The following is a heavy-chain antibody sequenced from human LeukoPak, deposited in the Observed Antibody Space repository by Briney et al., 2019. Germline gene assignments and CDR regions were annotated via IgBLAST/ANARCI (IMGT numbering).Heavy chain of an antibody. CDR1: GFTFSSYG. Sequence: PGGSLRLSCAASGFTFSSYGMHWVRQAPGKGLEWVAVISYDGSNKYYADSVKGRFTISRDNSKNTLYLQMNSLRAEDTAVYYCAKVQSSSTRDFDYWGQGTLVTVSS. D-gene: IGHD2-2*01. J-gene: IGHJ4*02. CDR2: ISYDGSNK. CDR3: AKVQSSSTRDFDY. V-gene: IGHV3-30*18.